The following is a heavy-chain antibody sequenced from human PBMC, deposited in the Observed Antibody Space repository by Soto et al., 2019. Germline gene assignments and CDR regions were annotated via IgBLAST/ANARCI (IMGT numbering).Heavy chain of an antibody. Sequence: ASVKVSCRASGYTITSYDINWVRQATGQGLEWMGWMNPNSGNTGYAQKFQGRVTMTRNTSISTAYMELSSLRSEDTAVYYCARMAAAGVNWFDPWGQGTLVTVSS. CDR3: ARMAAAGVNWFDP. V-gene: IGHV1-8*01. CDR1: GYTITSYD. D-gene: IGHD6-13*01. J-gene: IGHJ5*02. CDR2: MNPNSGNT.